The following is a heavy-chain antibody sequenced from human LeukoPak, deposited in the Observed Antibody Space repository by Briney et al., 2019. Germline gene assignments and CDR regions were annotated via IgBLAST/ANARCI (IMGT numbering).Heavy chain of an antibody. D-gene: IGHD2-2*01. Sequence: SGGSLRLSCAASGFIFSSYWMNWVRQAPGKGLEWVANIKQDGSEKYYVDSVKGRFTISRDNAKNSLYLQMNSLRAEDTAVYYCARDGAPDAHCSSTSCAIRWGQGTLVTVSS. J-gene: IGHJ4*02. CDR2: IKQDGSEK. CDR3: ARDGAPDAHCSSTSCAIR. CDR1: GFIFSSYW. V-gene: IGHV3-7*01.